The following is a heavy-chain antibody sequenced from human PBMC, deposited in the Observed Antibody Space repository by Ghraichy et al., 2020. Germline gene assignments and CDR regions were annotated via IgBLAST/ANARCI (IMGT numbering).Heavy chain of an antibody. D-gene: IGHD2-15*01. CDR3: ARDGVVAASLDY. J-gene: IGHJ4*02. Sequence: GGSLRLSCAASGFTFSSYGMHWVRQAPGKGLEWVAVIWYDGSNKYYADSVKGRFTISRDNSKNTLYLQMNSLRAEDTAVYYCARDGVVAASLDYWGQGTLVTVSS. V-gene: IGHV3-33*01. CDR2: IWYDGSNK. CDR1: GFTFSSYG.